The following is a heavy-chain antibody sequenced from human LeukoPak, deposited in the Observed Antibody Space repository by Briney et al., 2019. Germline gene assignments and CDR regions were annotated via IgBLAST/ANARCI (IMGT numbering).Heavy chain of an antibody. V-gene: IGHV3-74*01. D-gene: IGHD3-3*01. J-gene: IGHJ4*02. CDR1: GFTFSNYW. Sequence: GGSLRLSCAASGFTFSNYWMHWVRQAPGKGLVWVSRINSDGRSTNYADSVKGRFTISRDNAKNTLYLQMNSLRAEDTAVYYCARERGYDFWSGSRVLFDYWGQGTLVTVSS. CDR3: ARERGYDFWSGSRVLFDY. CDR2: INSDGRST.